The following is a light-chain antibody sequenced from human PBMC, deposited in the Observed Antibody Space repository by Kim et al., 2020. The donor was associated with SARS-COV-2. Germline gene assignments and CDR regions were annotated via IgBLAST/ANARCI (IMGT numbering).Light chain of an antibody. Sequence: SYELTQPLSVSVAPGQTARITCGGNNIGSKNVHWYQQKPGQAPVLVIYRDSNRPSGIPERFSGSNSGNTATLTISRAQAGDEADYYCQVWDSSTHYVFGTGTKVTVL. CDR2: RDS. CDR3: QVWDSSTHYV. CDR1: NIGSKN. J-gene: IGLJ1*01. V-gene: IGLV3-9*01.